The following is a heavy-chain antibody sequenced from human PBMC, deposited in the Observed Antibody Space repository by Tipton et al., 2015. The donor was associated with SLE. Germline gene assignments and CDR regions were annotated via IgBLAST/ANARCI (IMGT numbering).Heavy chain of an antibody. D-gene: IGHD2-21*01. CDR2: ISGSGRST. V-gene: IGHV3-23*01. CDR3: AQVRDCGGECYSGYFDY. CDR1: GFTFNSHA. Sequence: SLRLSCAASGFTFNSHAMTWVRQAPGKGLQWVSLISGSGRSTYYADSVKGRFTISRDNSKNTLYLQMNSLRAEDTAVYYCAQVRDCGGECYSGYFDYWGQGTLVTVSS. J-gene: IGHJ4*02.